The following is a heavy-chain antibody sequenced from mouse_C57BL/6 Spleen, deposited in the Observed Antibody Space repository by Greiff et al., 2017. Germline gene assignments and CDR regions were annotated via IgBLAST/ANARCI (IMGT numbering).Heavy chain of an antibody. CDR1: GFTFSSSA. J-gene: IGHJ4*01. D-gene: IGHD1-1*01. CDR2: ISDGGSYT. V-gene: IGHV5-4*01. CDR3: ARENYGNAMDY. Sequence: EVKLMESGGGLVKPGGSLKLSCAASGFTFSSSAMSWVRQTPEKRLEWVATISDGGSYTYYPDNVKGRFTISRDNAKNNLYLQMSHLKSEDTAMYYCARENYGNAMDYWGQGTSVTVSS.